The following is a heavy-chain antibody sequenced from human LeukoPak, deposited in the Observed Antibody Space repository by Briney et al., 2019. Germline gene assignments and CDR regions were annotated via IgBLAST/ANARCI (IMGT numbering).Heavy chain of an antibody. Sequence: ASVKVSCKASGYTFTTYDINWVRQATGQGLEWMGWMNPVSGNTGYVQKFQGRVTMTRNTSIGTAYMELSSLKSEDTAVYYCARGRGSGHKENWFDPWGQGTLVTVSS. CDR3: ARGRGSGHKENWFDP. CDR2: MNPVSGNT. V-gene: IGHV1-8*01. J-gene: IGHJ5*02. CDR1: GYTFTTYD. D-gene: IGHD6-19*01.